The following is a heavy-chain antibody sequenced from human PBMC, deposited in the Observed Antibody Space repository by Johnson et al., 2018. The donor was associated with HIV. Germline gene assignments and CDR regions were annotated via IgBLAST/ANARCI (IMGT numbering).Heavy chain of an antibody. CDR3: ASGWGIIVSDAFDS. CDR2: ISYDGGDT. V-gene: IGHV3-30-3*01. D-gene: IGHD2/OR15-2a*01. CDR1: GFTFSSYA. Sequence: QVQLVESGGGVVRPGGSLRLSCAASGFTFSSYAMHWVRQAPGKGLEWPAIISYDGGDTWYADSVKGRFTVSRDNSKDTLYLTMNNARVEDTALYYCASGWGIIVSDAFDSWGQGTMVTVSS. J-gene: IGHJ3*02.